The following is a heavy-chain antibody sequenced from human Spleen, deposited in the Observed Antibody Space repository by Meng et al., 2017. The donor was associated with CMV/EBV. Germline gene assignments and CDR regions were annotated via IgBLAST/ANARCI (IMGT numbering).Heavy chain of an antibody. J-gene: IGHJ4*02. V-gene: IGHV3-15*01. CDR3: TATPPWGAKI. Sequence: GESLKISCAASGFTFSNAWMSWVRQAPGKGLEWVGRIKSKTDGGTTDYAAPVKGRFTISRDDSKNTLYLQMNSLKTEDTAVYYCTATPPWGAKIWGQGTLVTVSS. CDR2: IKSKTDGGTT. CDR1: GFTFSNAW. D-gene: IGHD1-26*01.